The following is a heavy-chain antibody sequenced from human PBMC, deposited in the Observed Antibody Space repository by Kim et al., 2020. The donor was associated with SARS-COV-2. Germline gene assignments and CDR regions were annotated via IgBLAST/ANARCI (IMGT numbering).Heavy chain of an antibody. V-gene: IGHV4-4*02. Sequence: SETLSLTCAVSGGSISSSNWWSWVRQPPGKGLEWIGEIYHSGSTNYNPSLKSRVTISVDKSKNQFSLKLSSVTAADTAVYYCARAWYSSSWTSFDPWGQGTLVTVSS. J-gene: IGHJ5*02. CDR2: IYHSGST. CDR1: GGSISSSNW. D-gene: IGHD6-13*01. CDR3: ARAWYSSSWTSFDP.